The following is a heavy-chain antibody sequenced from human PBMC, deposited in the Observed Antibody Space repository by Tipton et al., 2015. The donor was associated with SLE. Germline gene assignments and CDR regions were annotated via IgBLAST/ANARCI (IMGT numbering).Heavy chain of an antibody. CDR1: GYTFTSYG. V-gene: IGHV1-18*01. Sequence: QLVQSGAEVKKPGASVKVSCKASGYTFTSYGISWVRQAPGQGLEWMGWISAYNGNTNYAQKLQGRVTMTTDTSTSTAYMELRSLRSDDTAVYYCARDTRVVVGYDFWSGHDPWGQGTLVTVSS. CDR3: ARDTRVVVGYDFWSGHDP. J-gene: IGHJ5*02. CDR2: ISAYNGNT. D-gene: IGHD3-3*01.